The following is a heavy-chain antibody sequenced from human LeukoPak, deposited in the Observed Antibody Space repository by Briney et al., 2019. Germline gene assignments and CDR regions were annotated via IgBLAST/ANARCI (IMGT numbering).Heavy chain of an antibody. CDR1: GGSISSYY. J-gene: IGHJ4*02. CDR2: IYYSGST. V-gene: IGHV4-59*01. CDR3: ARDSIGYYDSSGSFDY. Sequence: SETLSLTCTVSGGSISSYYWSWIRQPPGKGLEWIGYIYYSGSTNYNPSLKSRVTISVDTSKNQFSLKLSSVTAADTAVYYCARDSIGYYDSSGSFDYWGQGTLVTVSS. D-gene: IGHD3-22*01.